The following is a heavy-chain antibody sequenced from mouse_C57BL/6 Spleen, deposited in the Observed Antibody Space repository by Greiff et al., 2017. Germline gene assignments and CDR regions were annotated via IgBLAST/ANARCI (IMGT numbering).Heavy chain of an antibody. V-gene: IGHV5-6*01. CDR1: GFTFSSYG. CDR3: ARIYYGYDYYAMDY. CDR2: ISSGGSYT. D-gene: IGHD2-2*01. Sequence: EVKVVESGGDLVKPGGSLKLSCAASGFTFSSYGMSWVRQTPDKRLEWVATISSGGSYTYYPDSVKGRFTISRDNAKNTLYLQMSSLKSEDTAMYYCARIYYGYDYYAMDYWGQGTSVTVSS. J-gene: IGHJ4*01.